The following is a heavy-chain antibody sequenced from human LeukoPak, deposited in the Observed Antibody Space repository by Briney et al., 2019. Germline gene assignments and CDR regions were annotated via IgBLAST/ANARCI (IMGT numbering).Heavy chain of an antibody. CDR3: AREGDSSGYYYRPTDYFDY. Sequence: PGGSLRLSCAASGSTVSSNYMSWVRQAPGKGLEWVSVIYSGGSTYYADSVKGRFTISRDNSKNTLYLQMNSLRAEDTAVYYCAREGDSSGYYYRPTDYFDYWGQGTLVTVSS. CDR2: IYSGGST. D-gene: IGHD3-22*01. V-gene: IGHV3-66*02. CDR1: GSTVSSNY. J-gene: IGHJ4*02.